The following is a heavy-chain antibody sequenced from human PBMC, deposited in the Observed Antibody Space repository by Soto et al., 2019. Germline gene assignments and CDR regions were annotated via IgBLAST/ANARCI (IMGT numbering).Heavy chain of an antibody. CDR3: VGGIAAAGYYYYGMDV. CDR2: IYSGGST. D-gene: IGHD6-13*01. CDR1: GFTVSSNY. V-gene: IGHV3-66*01. J-gene: IGHJ6*02. Sequence: XXSLRLSFAASGFTVSSNYMRWVLQAPGKGLEWVSVIYSGGSTYYADSVKGRFTISRDNSKNTLYLQMNSLRAEDTAVYYCVGGIAAAGYYYYGMDVWGQGTTVTVSS.